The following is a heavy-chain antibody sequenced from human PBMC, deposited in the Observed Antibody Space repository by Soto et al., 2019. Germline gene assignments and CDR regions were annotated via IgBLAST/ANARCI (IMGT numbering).Heavy chain of an antibody. Sequence: PGGSLRLSCAASGFTFSSYAMSWVRQAPGKGLEWVSAISGSGGSTYYADSVKGRFTISRDNSKNTLYLQMNSLRAEDTAVYYCAKDLLRYCTNGVCYEFDYWGQGPLVTVS. CDR2: ISGSGGST. V-gene: IGHV3-23*01. CDR1: GFTFSSYA. CDR3: AKDLLRYCTNGVCYEFDY. D-gene: IGHD2-8*01. J-gene: IGHJ4*02.